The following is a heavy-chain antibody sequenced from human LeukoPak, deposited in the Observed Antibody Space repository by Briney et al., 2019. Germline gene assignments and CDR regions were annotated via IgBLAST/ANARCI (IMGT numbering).Heavy chain of an antibody. V-gene: IGHV1-69*13. CDR3: ASRAYDFWSGYSAEYFQH. Sequence: SVKVSCKASGGTFSSYAISWVRQAPGQGLEWMGGIIPSFGTANYAQKFQGRVTITADESTSTAYMELSSLRSEDTAVYYCASRAYDFWSGYSAEYFQHWGQGTLVTVSS. CDR1: GGTFSSYA. CDR2: IIPSFGTA. J-gene: IGHJ1*01. D-gene: IGHD3-3*01.